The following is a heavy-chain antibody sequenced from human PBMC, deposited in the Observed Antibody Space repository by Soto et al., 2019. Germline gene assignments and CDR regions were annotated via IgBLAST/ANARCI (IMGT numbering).Heavy chain of an antibody. J-gene: IGHJ4*02. CDR1: GFSFSDHY. V-gene: IGHV3-72*01. CDR3: VTSIPSSKWSGFAS. CDR2: TRNKAYSFTT. D-gene: IGHD6-13*01. Sequence: EVQLVESGGGLVRPGGSLRLSCAASGFSFSDHYMDWVRQAPGKGLEWVGRTRNKAYSFTTEYAPALKGRFTISRDDSEDSLYLQMNSLTTEDTALYYCVTSIPSSKWSGFASWGQGTLVTVSP.